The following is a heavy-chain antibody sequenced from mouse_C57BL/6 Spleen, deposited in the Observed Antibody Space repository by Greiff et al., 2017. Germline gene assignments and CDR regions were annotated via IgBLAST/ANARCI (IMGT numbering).Heavy chain of an antibody. CDR2: IYPSDSET. D-gene: IGHD1-1*01. CDR1: GYTFTSYW. J-gene: IGHJ4*01. Sequence: QVQLQQPGAELVRPGSSVKLSCKASGYTFTSYWMDWVKQRPGQGLEWIGNIYPSDSETHYNQKFKDKATLTVDKSSSTAYMQLSSLTSEDSAVYYCARVSTITTVVAEYAMDYWGQGTSVTVSS. V-gene: IGHV1-61*01. CDR3: ARVSTITTVVAEYAMDY.